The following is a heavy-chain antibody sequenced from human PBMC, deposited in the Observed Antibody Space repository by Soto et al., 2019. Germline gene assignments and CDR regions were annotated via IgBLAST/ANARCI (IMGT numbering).Heavy chain of an antibody. V-gene: IGHV4-30-4*01. CDR1: GGSISSGDYY. J-gene: IGHJ4*02. Sequence: SETLSLTCTVSGGSISSGDYYWSWIRQPPGKGLEWIGYIYYSGSTYYNPSLKSRVTISVDTSKNQFSLKLSSVTAADTAVYYCSTPRHSGTLWAFDYCGKGTPVPVYS. CDR2: IYYSGST. CDR3: STPRHSGTLWAFDY. D-gene: IGHD1-1*01.